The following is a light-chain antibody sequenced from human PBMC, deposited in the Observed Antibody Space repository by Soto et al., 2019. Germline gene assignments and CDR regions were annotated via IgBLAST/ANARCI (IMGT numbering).Light chain of an antibody. CDR1: QSISSW. CDR2: DAS. CDR3: QQYKSYPYT. J-gene: IGKJ2*01. Sequence: DIQMTQSPSTLSASVGDRVTITCRASQSISSWLALDQQKPGKAPKLLIYDASSLESGAPSKFSGSGSGKEFTLNISSLHPDDFATYYCQQYKSYPYTCGESPKLEIQ. V-gene: IGKV1-5*01.